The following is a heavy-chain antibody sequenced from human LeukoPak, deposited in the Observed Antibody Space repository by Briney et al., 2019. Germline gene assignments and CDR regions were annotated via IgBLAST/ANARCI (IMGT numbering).Heavy chain of an antibody. D-gene: IGHD3-10*01. Sequence: GGFLRLSCAASGFTFSIYAMSWVRQAPGKGLEWVSAISGSDASTYYADSVKGRFTISRDNSKNTLYLQMNSLRAEDTAIYYCAKLGYYLDYWGQGTLVTVSS. CDR3: AKLGYYLDY. J-gene: IGHJ4*02. CDR1: GFTFSIYA. CDR2: ISGSDAST. V-gene: IGHV3-23*01.